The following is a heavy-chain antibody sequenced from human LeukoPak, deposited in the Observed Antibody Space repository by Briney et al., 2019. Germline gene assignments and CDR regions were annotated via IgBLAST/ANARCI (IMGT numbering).Heavy chain of an antibody. D-gene: IGHD3-22*01. CDR2: IYYSGST. V-gene: IGHV4-59*06. CDR1: GGSISSYY. J-gene: IGHJ3*02. Sequence: SETLSLTCTVSGGSISSYYWSWIRQHPGKGLEWIGDIYYSGSTYYNPSLKSRVTISVDTSKNQFSLKLSSVTAADTAVYYCARDRNYYDSSGYYLTDAFDIWGQGTMVTVSS. CDR3: ARDRNYYDSSGYYLTDAFDI.